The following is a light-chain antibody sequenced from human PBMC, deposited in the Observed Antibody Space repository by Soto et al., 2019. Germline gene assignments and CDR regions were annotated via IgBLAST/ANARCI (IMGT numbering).Light chain of an antibody. CDR1: QSVSSC. CDR3: QQRSNWLT. V-gene: IGKV3-11*01. Sequence: PGERATLSGRASQSVSSCLAWYQRKPGQAPRLLIYDASNRATGIPARFSGSGSGTDFTLTVSNLESEDFAVYYCQQRSNWLTFGGGTKVDIK. CDR2: DAS. J-gene: IGKJ4*01.